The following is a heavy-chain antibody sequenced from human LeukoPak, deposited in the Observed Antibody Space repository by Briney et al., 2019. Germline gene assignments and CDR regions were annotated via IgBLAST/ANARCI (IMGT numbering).Heavy chain of an antibody. CDR2: INPNSGGT. CDR3: ARQNDYGDYDGAFDI. CDR1: GYTFTGYY. V-gene: IGHV1-2*02. D-gene: IGHD4-17*01. J-gene: IGHJ3*02. Sequence: ASVKVSCKASGYTFTGYYMHWVRQAPGQGLEWMGWINPNSGGTNYAQKFQGRVTMTRDTSISTAYMELSRLRSDDTAVYYCARQNDYGDYDGAFDIWGQGTMVTVSS.